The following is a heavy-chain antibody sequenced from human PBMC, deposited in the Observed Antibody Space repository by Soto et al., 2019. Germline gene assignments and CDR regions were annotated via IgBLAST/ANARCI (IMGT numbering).Heavy chain of an antibody. Sequence: QVQLQESGPGLVKPSGTLSLTCAVSGGSISSSNWWSWVRQSPGKGLEWIGEIYHGGTTNYNPSLKSRVTISVDKSKDQFSLKLTSATAADTAVYYCARSAGGNSFFEYWGQGTLVTVSS. J-gene: IGHJ4*02. CDR3: ARSAGGNSFFEY. D-gene: IGHD2-21*02. V-gene: IGHV4-4*02. CDR1: GGSISSSNW. CDR2: IYHGGTT.